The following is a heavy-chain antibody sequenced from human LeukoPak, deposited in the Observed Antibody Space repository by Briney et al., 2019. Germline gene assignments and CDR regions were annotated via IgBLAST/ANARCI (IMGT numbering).Heavy chain of an antibody. Sequence: ASVKVSCKASGYTFTGYYMHWVRQAPGQGLEWMGWINPNSGGTNDAQKFQGRVTMTRDTSISTAYMELSRLRSDDTAVYYCARVFEDIVVVPAAPFDYWGQGTLVTVSS. CDR1: GYTFTGYY. V-gene: IGHV1-2*02. CDR3: ARVFEDIVVVPAAPFDY. J-gene: IGHJ4*02. CDR2: INPNSGGT. D-gene: IGHD2-2*01.